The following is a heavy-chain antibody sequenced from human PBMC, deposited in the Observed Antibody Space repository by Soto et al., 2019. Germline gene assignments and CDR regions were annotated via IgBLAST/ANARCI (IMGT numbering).Heavy chain of an antibody. D-gene: IGHD6-6*01. Sequence: SVKVSCKASGYTFTSYAMHWVRQAPGQRLEWMGWINAGNGDTKYSQKFRGRVTITRDTSASTAYMELSSLRSEDTAVYYCARGGSSLRYYYYYGMDVWGQGTTVTVS. J-gene: IGHJ6*02. V-gene: IGHV1-3*01. CDR2: INAGNGDT. CDR3: ARGGSSLRYYYYYGMDV. CDR1: GYTFTSYA.